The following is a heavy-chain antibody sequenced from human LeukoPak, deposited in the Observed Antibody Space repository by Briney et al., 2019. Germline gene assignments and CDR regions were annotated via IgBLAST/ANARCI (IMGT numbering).Heavy chain of an antibody. CDR3: ARWLELMRNFDW. Sequence: GGSLRLSGVGSGFTFSDYWMSWVRQAPGKGLEWVANIKQDGSEKDYVDALKGRFTISRDNAKNSLYLQMNSLRAEDTAVYYCARWLELMRNFDWWGQGTLVTVSS. V-gene: IGHV3-7*01. CDR2: IKQDGSEK. J-gene: IGHJ4*02. CDR1: GFTFSDYW. D-gene: IGHD5-24*01.